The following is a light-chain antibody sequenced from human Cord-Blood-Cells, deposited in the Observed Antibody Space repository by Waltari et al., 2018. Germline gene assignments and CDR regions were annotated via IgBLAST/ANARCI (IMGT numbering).Light chain of an antibody. CDR2: DVS. CDR1: SSDVGGYNY. CDR3: SSYTSSSTLGV. V-gene: IGLV2-14*01. J-gene: IGLJ3*02. Sequence: QSALTQPASVSGSPGQSITISCTGTSSDVGGYNYVSWYQQHPGKAPKLMIYDVSTRPSGVSNRFSGSKSGNPASLTISGLQAEDEADYYCSSYTSSSTLGVFGGGTKLTVL.